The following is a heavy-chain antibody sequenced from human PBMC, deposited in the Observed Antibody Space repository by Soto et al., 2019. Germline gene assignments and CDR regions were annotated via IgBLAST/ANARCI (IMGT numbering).Heavy chain of an antibody. D-gene: IGHD2-15*01. Sequence: EVQLVESGGGLVQPGRSLRLSCAASGFTFDDYATHWVRQAPGKGLEWVSGISWNSGSIGYADSVKGRFTISRDNAKNSLYLQMNSLRAEDTALYYCAKGVAAWGYFDYWGQGTLVTVSS. J-gene: IGHJ4*02. CDR3: AKGVAAWGYFDY. V-gene: IGHV3-9*01. CDR1: GFTFDDYA. CDR2: ISWNSGSI.